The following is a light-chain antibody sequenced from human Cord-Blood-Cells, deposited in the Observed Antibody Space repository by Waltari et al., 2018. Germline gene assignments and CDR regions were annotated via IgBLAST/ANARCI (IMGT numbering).Light chain of an antibody. CDR3: SSYTSSRTRV. J-gene: IGLJ3*02. Sequence: QSALTQPAAVSGSPGQSITISCTGTSSDVGGYNYVSWYQQHQGKAPKLMIYDVSNRPSGVSNRFSGSKSGNTASLTISGLQAEDEADYYCSSYTSSRTRVFGGGTKLTVI. CDR1: SSDVGGYNY. CDR2: DVS. V-gene: IGLV2-14*03.